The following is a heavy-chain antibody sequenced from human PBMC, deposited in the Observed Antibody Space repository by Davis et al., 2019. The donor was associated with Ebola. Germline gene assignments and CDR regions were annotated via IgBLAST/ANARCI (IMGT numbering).Heavy chain of an antibody. Sequence: SVKVSCKASGGTFSSYAISWVRQAPGQGLEWMGGIIPIFGTANYAQKFQGRVTITADESTSTAYMELSSLRSEDTAVYYCARDGYCSSTSCYDAGANWFDPWGQGTLVTVSS. CDR1: GGTFSSYA. CDR3: ARDGYCSSTSCYDAGANWFDP. D-gene: IGHD2-2*01. J-gene: IGHJ5*02. CDR2: IIPIFGTA. V-gene: IGHV1-69*13.